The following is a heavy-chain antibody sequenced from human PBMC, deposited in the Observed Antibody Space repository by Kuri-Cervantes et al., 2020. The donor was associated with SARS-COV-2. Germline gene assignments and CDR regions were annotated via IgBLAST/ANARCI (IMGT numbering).Heavy chain of an antibody. CDR1: GGSISSSSYY. Sequence: SETLSLTCTVSGGSISSSSYYWGWIRQPPGKGLEWIGSIYYSGSNYYNPSLKSRVTISVDTSRNQFSLKLSSVTAADTAVYYCAKRDGGSGYDPINWFDPWGQGTLVTVSS. CDR2: IYYSGSN. V-gene: IGHV4-39*01. D-gene: IGHD5-12*01. J-gene: IGHJ5*02. CDR3: AKRDGGSGYDPINWFDP.